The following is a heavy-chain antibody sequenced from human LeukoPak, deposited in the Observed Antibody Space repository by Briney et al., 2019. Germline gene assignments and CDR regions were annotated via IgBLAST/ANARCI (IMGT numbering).Heavy chain of an antibody. Sequence: SQTLSLTCTVSGGSTGSAGYYWSWIRQHPGKGLEWIAYINYSGNTYHNPSLKSRVTISVDTSRNQFSLKLNSVTAADTAIYYCASMSGYYSKFDYWGQGTLVTVSS. J-gene: IGHJ4*02. V-gene: IGHV4-31*03. CDR2: INYSGNT. CDR1: GGSTGSAGYY. D-gene: IGHD3-22*01. CDR3: ASMSGYYSKFDY.